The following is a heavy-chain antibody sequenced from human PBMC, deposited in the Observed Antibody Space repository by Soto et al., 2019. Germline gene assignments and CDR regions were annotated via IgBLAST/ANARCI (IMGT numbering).Heavy chain of an antibody. CDR1: GYTFTSYG. J-gene: IGHJ4*02. Sequence: ASVKVSCKASGYTFTSYGISWVRQAPGQGLEWMGWISAYNGNTNYAQKLQGRVTMTTDTSTSTAYMELRSLRSDDTAVYYCARGMPYCSSTSRYFSPSIDYRGQGTLLTLSS. CDR3: ARGMPYCSSTSRYFSPSIDY. D-gene: IGHD2-2*01. CDR2: ISAYNGNT. V-gene: IGHV1-18*01.